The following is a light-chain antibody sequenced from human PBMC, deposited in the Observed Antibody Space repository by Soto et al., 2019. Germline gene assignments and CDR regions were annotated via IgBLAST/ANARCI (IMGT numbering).Light chain of an antibody. V-gene: IGLV2-8*01. J-gene: IGLJ2*01. CDR3: SSYGSRHTGV. Sequence: QSALTQPPSASGSPGQSVTISCTGSSSDVGGYNYVSWYQQHPGKAPKLMIYEVSKRPSGVPDRLSGSKSGNTASLTVSGLPGGDGAYLYLSSYGSRHTGVFRGGTKVTVL. CDR2: EVS. CDR1: SSDVGGYNY.